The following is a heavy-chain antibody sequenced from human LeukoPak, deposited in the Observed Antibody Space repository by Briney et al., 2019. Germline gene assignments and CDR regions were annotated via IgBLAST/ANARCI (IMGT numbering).Heavy chain of an antibody. Sequence: ASVKVSCKASGYTFTGHYIHWVRQAPGQGLEWMGWINPNSGGTNYAQKFQGRVTMTRDTSISTAYMELSRLRSDDTAVYYCARVDRYSSGWSSFDYWGQGTLVTVSS. V-gene: IGHV1-2*02. CDR3: ARVDRYSSGWSSFDY. CDR2: INPNSGGT. J-gene: IGHJ4*02. CDR1: GYTFTGHY. D-gene: IGHD6-19*01.